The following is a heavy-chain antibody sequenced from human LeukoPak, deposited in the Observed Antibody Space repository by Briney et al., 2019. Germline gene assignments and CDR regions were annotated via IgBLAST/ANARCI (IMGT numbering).Heavy chain of an antibody. CDR2: ISYSGSPI. V-gene: IGHV3-48*03. CDR1: GFTFSSYE. D-gene: IGHD6-6*01. J-gene: IGHJ4*02. CDR3: ATVGRAARPGY. Sequence: PGGSLRLSCAASGFTFSSYEMNWVRQAPGKGLEWFSYISYSGSPIYYADSVKGRFTTSRDNAKNSLHLQMNSLRAEDTAVYYCATVGRAARPGYWGQGTLVTVSS.